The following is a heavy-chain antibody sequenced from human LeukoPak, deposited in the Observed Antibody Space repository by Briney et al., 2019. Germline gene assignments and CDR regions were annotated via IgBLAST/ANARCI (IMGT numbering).Heavy chain of an antibody. CDR3: ATAPIVVVPAALDY. CDR2: FDPEDGET. V-gene: IGHV1-24*01. Sequence: ASVKVSCKVSGYTLTELSMLWVRQAPGKGLEWMGGFDPEDGETIYAQKFQGRVTMTEDTSTDTAYMELSSLRSEDTAVYYCATAPIVVVPAALDYWGQGTLVTVSS. CDR1: GYTLTELS. D-gene: IGHD2-2*01. J-gene: IGHJ4*02.